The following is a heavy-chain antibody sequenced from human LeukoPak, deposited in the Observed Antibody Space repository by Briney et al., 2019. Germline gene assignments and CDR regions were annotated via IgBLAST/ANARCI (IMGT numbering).Heavy chain of an antibody. CDR3: ARGDYYYDSRGEFDY. D-gene: IGHD3-22*01. Sequence: SETLSLTCAVYGGSFSGYYWSWIRQPPGKGLEWIGEINHSGSTNYNPSLKSRVTISVDTPKNQFSLKLSSVTAADTAVYYCARGDYYYDSRGEFDYWGEGTLVTVSS. J-gene: IGHJ4*02. CDR2: INHSGST. V-gene: IGHV4-34*01. CDR1: GGSFSGYY.